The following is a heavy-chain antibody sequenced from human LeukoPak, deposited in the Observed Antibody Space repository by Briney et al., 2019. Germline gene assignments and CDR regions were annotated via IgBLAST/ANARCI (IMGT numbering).Heavy chain of an antibody. CDR2: IKQDGSEK. CDR3: AKDIRGGIQLSAGWGYMDV. J-gene: IGHJ6*03. V-gene: IGHV3-7*03. D-gene: IGHD5-18*01. Sequence: GGSLRLSCAASGFTFSSYWMSWVRQAPGKGLEWVANIKQDGSEKYYVDSVKGRFTISRDNAKNSLYLQMNSLRAEDTALYYCAKDIRGGIQLSAGWGYMDVWGKGTTVTISS. CDR1: GFTFSSYW.